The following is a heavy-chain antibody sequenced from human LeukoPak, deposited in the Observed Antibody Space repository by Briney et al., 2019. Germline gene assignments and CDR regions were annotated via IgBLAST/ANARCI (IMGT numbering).Heavy chain of an antibody. CDR3: ALNRGAHLRPPFDD. V-gene: IGHV1-58*02. CDR1: GFTFTSSA. J-gene: IGHJ4*02. Sequence: ASVKVSCKASGFTFTSSAMQWVRQARGQRLEWIGWIVVGSGNTNYAQKFQERVTITRDMSTSTAYMELSSLRSEDTAVYYCALNRGAHLRPPFDDWGPGTLVTVSS. D-gene: IGHD2-15*01. CDR2: IVVGSGNT.